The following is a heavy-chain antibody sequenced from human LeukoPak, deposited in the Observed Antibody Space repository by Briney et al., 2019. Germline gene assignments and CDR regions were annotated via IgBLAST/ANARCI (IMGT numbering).Heavy chain of an antibody. CDR3: AKAGSMVRGVISPVAY. Sequence: PGGSLRLSCAASGFTFSSYGMHWVRQAPGKGLEWVAVISYDGSNKYYADSVKGRFTISRDNSKNTLYLQMNSLRAEDTAVYYCAKAGSMVRGVISPVAYWGQGTLVTVSS. CDR2: ISYDGSNK. J-gene: IGHJ4*02. D-gene: IGHD3-10*01. V-gene: IGHV3-30*18. CDR1: GFTFSSYG.